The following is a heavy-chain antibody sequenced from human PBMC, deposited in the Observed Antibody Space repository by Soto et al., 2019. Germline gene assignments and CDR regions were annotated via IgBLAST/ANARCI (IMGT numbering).Heavy chain of an antibody. J-gene: IGHJ4*02. D-gene: IGHD6-13*01. CDR1: RFTFSSYA. CDR3: AKASSSWYFNRGAQFDY. V-gene: IGHV3-23*01. CDR2: ISGSGGST. Sequence: GGSRRLSCAASRFTFSSYAMSWVRQAPGKGLEWVSAISGSGGSTYYADSVKGRFTISRDNSKNTLYLQMNSLRAEETAVYYCAKASSSWYFNRGAQFDYWGQGTLVTVSS.